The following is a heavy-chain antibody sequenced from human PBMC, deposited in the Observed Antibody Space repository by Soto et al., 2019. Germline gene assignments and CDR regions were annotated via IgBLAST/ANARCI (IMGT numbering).Heavy chain of an antibody. D-gene: IGHD3-16*02. CDR2: ISYSGST. CDR1: GGSISSGDYY. Sequence: SETLSLTCTVSGGSISSGDYYWSWIRQPPGKGLEWIGYISYSGSTYYNPSLKSRVTISVDTSKNQFSLKLSSVTAADTAVYYCARNVWGSYRFFDYWGQGTLVTVSS. V-gene: IGHV4-30-4*01. CDR3: ARNVWGSYRFFDY. J-gene: IGHJ4*02.